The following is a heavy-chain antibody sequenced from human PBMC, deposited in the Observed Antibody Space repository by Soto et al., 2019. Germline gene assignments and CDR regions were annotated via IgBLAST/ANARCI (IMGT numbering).Heavy chain of an antibody. Sequence: SETLSLTCAVSGGSVSSGDYYWTWIRQPPGKGLEWIGYIYHSGSTYYNPSLKSRLTISLDTSKNQFSLKLSSVNAADTAVYYCSRKSGSAYYFDFWGQGTLVTVSS. CDR3: SRKSGSAYYFDF. D-gene: IGHD3-16*01. J-gene: IGHJ4*02. V-gene: IGHV4-30-4*01. CDR1: GGSVSSGDYY. CDR2: IYHSGST.